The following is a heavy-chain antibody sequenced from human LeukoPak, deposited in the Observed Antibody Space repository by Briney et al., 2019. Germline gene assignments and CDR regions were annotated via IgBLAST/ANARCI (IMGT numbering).Heavy chain of an antibody. D-gene: IGHD2-2*01. V-gene: IGHV4-4*02. CDR3: TRDPQCSSPNCPRDY. CDR1: VGSISSSAW. J-gene: IGHJ4*02. Sequence: SGTLSLTCTVSVGSISSSAWLSWVRQPPGQGLEWIGEIYHTGSPNYNPSLKSRATISIDRSKNQFFLKLNSVTAADTAVYYCTRDPQCSSPNCPRDYWGQGTLVTVSS. CDR2: IYHTGSP.